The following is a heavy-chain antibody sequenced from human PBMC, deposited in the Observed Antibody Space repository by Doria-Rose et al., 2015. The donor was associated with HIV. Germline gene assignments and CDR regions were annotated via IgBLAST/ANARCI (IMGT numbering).Heavy chain of an antibody. CDR2: ISSTSAYI. CDR1: GFTFSSHR. CDR3: ATGVTLDY. Sequence: VQLVESGGGLVGPGGSLRLSCATSGFTFSSHRINWVRQAPGKGLEWFSSISSTSAYITYADSVRGRFTISRDNARNSLYLQMDSLRAEDTAIYYCATGVTLDYWGQGTLVTVSS. V-gene: IGHV3-21*01. J-gene: IGHJ4*02. D-gene: IGHD3-10*01.